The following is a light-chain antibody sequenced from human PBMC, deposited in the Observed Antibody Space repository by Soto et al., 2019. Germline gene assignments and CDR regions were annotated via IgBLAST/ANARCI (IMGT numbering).Light chain of an antibody. Sequence: SALNQPASGSGSPGQSITISCTGTSSDVGGYNYVSWYQQHPGKAPKLMIYDVSNRPSGVSNRFSGSESGNTASLTISGLQAEDEADYYCCSYTSSSTFVFGSGTKVTVL. CDR3: CSYTSSSTFV. J-gene: IGLJ1*01. CDR1: SSDVGGYNY. CDR2: DVS. V-gene: IGLV2-14*01.